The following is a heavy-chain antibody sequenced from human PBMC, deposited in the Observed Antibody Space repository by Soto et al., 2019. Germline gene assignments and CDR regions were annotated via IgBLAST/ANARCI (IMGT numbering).Heavy chain of an antibody. V-gene: IGHV3-23*01. J-gene: IGHJ4*02. CDR3: AKDREGYCSGSSCPLDDY. Sequence: PGGSLRLSCAASGFTFSSYAMTWVRQAPGKGLEWVSAISSSGGSTYYADSVKGRFTISRDNSKNTLYLQMNSLRAEDTAVYYCAKDREGYCSGSSCPLDDYWGQGTLVTVSS. CDR2: ISSSGGST. D-gene: IGHD2-15*01. CDR1: GFTFSSYA.